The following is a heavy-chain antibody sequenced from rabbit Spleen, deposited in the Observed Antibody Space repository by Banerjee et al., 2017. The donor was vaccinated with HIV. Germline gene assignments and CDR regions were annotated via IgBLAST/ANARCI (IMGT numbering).Heavy chain of an antibody. V-gene: IGHV1S45*01. CDR2: IYAGSSGST. CDR1: GIDFSSGYY. CDR3: ARDAGSGDYIDVYFNL. D-gene: IGHD8-1*01. Sequence: QEQLVESGGDLVKPEGSLTLTCTASGIDFSSGYYMCWVRQAPGKGLEWIACIYAGSSGSTYYASWAKGRFTISKTSSTTMTLQMTSLTAADTATYFCARDAGSGDYIDVYFNLWGPGTLVTVS. J-gene: IGHJ4*01.